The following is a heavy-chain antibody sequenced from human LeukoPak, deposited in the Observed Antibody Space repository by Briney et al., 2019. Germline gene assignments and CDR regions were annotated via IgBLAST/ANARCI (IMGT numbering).Heavy chain of an antibody. CDR1: GGSISSSSYY. CDR2: IYYSGST. CDR3: ARGAPFLTIFGGHKSYYYYLDV. D-gene: IGHD3-3*01. V-gene: IGHV4-39*01. J-gene: IGHJ6*03. Sequence: PSETLSLTCTVSGGSISSSSYYWGWIRQPPGKGLEWIGSIYYSGSTYYNPSLKSRVTISVDTSKNQFSLKLSSVTAADTAVYYCARGAPFLTIFGGHKSYYYYLDVWGTGTTVTVSS.